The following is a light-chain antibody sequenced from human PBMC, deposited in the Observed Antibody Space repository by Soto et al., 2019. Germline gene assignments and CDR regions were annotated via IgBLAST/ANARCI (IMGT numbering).Light chain of an antibody. Sequence: QSALTQPASVSGSPGQSITISCTGTSSAVGGYNLVSWYQQHPGKTPKLMIYEGSKRPSGVSNRFSGSKSGNTASLTISGLQAEDEADYYCCSYAGSSTLLFGGGTKLTVL. CDR2: EGS. CDR3: CSYAGSSTLL. CDR1: SSAVGGYNL. J-gene: IGLJ2*01. V-gene: IGLV2-23*01.